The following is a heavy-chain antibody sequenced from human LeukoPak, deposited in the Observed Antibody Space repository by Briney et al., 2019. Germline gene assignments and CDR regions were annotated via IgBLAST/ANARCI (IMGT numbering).Heavy chain of an antibody. V-gene: IGHV4-38-2*01. CDR2: IYHSGST. CDR3: ARRNYYYYMDV. Sequence: SETLSLTCAVSGYSISSGYYWGWIRQPPGKGLERIGSIYHSGSTYYNPSLKSRVTISVDTSKNQFSLKLSSVTAADTAVYYCARRNYYYYMDVWGKGTTVTVSS. J-gene: IGHJ6*03. CDR1: GYSISSGYY.